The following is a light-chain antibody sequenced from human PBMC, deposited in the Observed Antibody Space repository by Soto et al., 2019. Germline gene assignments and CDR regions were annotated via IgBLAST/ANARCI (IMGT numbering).Light chain of an antibody. CDR3: QQYHSYPVT. J-gene: IGKJ4*01. V-gene: IGKV1-16*02. CDR1: QGINNF. Sequence: DIQMTQSPSSLSALVGNPVTITCRAIQGINNFLAWFQRKPGKAPKSLIYGASSLQSGVTSKFSGSGSDTGFTLTISSLQPEDSATYFCQQYHSYPVTFGGGTKVEIK. CDR2: GAS.